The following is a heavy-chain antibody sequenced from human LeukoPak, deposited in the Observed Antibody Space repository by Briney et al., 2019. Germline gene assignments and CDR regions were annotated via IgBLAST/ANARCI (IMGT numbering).Heavy chain of an antibody. CDR2: ISYDGSNK. Sequence: PGRSLRLSCAASGFTFSSYGMHWVRQAPGKGLEWVAVISYDGSNKYYADSVKGRFTISRDNSKNTLYLQMNSLRAEDTAVYYCAKVRAGIAVAGPFDYWGQGTLVTVPS. V-gene: IGHV3-30*18. CDR3: AKVRAGIAVAGPFDY. J-gene: IGHJ4*02. D-gene: IGHD6-19*01. CDR1: GFTFSSYG.